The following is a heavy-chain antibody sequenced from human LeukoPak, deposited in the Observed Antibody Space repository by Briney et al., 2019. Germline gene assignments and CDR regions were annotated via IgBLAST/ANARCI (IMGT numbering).Heavy chain of an antibody. CDR2: ISSSSSTI. CDR1: GFTFNTCS. J-gene: IGHJ4*02. D-gene: IGHD6-19*01. CDR3: ARDSYSSGWYDY. Sequence: PGGSLRLSCEASGFTFNTCSMNWARQAPGKGLEWVSYISSSSSTIYYADSVKGRFTISRDNAKNSLYLQMNSLRAEDTAVYYCARDSYSSGWYDYWGQGTLVTVSS. V-gene: IGHV3-48*01.